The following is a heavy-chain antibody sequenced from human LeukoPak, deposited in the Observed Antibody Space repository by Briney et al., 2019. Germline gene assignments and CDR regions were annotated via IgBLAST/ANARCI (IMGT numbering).Heavy chain of an antibody. CDR2: ISYDGSNK. V-gene: IGHV3-30*18. D-gene: IGHD4-17*01. CDR3: ANDYQDDYVLEFGY. Sequence: PGRSLRLSCAASGFTFSSYGMHWVRQAPGKGLEWVAVISYDGSNKYYADSVKGRFTISRDNSKNTLYLQMNSLRAEDTAVYYCANDYQDDYVLEFGYWGQGTLVTVSS. CDR1: GFTFSSYG. J-gene: IGHJ4*02.